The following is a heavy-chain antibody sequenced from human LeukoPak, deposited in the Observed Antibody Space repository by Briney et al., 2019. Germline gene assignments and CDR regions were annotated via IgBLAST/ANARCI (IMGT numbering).Heavy chain of an antibody. V-gene: IGHV1-46*01. D-gene: IGHD3-22*01. Sequence: ASVKVSCKASGYAFTGYYMHWVRQAPGQGLEWMGIINPSGGSTSYAQKFQGRVTMTRDTSTSTVYMELSSLRSEDTAVYYCARGVGDSSGYYYVAYWGQGTLVTVSS. CDR1: GYAFTGYY. J-gene: IGHJ4*02. CDR3: ARGVGDSSGYYYVAY. CDR2: INPSGGST.